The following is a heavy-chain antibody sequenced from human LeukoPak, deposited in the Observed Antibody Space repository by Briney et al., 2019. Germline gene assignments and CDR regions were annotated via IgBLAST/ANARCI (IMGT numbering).Heavy chain of an antibody. D-gene: IGHD2/OR15-2a*01. J-gene: IGHJ4*02. CDR2: VSNDGVHK. CDR3: ARGGLSIMGY. CDR1: GFTFNNYG. Sequence: PGGSLRLSCAASGFTFNNYGMHWVRQAPGKGLEWVAVVSNDGVHKYYSDSVKGRFTISRDNARNSLYLQMNSLRAEDTAVYFCARGGLSIMGYWGQGTLVTVSS. V-gene: IGHV3-30*03.